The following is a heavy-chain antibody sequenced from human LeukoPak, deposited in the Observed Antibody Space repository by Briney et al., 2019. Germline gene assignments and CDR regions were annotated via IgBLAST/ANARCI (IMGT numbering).Heavy chain of an antibody. CDR3: ARDSRWELLWGYFDY. V-gene: IGHV1-2*02. J-gene: IGHJ4*02. CDR2: INPNSGGT. CDR1: GYTFTGYY. Sequence: EASVKVSCKASGYTFTGYYMHGVRQAPGQGLEWMGWINPNSGGTNYAQKFQGRVTMTRDTSISTAYMELSRLRSDDTAVYYCARDSRWELLWGYFDYWGQGTLVTVSS. D-gene: IGHD1-26*01.